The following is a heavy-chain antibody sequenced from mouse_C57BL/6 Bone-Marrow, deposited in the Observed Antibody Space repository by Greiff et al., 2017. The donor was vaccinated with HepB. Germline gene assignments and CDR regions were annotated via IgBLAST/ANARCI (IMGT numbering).Heavy chain of an antibody. CDR2: INPNYGTT. D-gene: IGHD1-1*01. J-gene: IGHJ1*03. V-gene: IGHV1-39*01. Sequence: VQLQQSGPELVKPGASVKISCKASGYSFTDYNTNWVKQSNGKSLEWIGVINPNYGTTSYNQKFKGKATLTVDQSSSTAYMQLNSLTSEDSAVYYCARNYGSSSSWYFDVWGTGTTVTVSS. CDR1: GYSFTDYN. CDR3: ARNYGSSSSWYFDV.